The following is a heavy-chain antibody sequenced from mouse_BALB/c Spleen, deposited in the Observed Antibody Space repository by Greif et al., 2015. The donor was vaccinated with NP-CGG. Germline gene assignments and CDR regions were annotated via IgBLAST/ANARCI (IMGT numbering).Heavy chain of an antibody. J-gene: IGHJ2*01. V-gene: IGHV1-69*01. CDR3: ARFYYGSSYFDY. D-gene: IGHD1-1*01. CDR1: GYTFTDYW. CDR2: IDTSDSYT. Sequence: QVHVKQSGAELVMPGASVKMSCKASGYTFTDYWMHWVKQRPGQGLEWIGAIDTSDSYTSYNQKFKGKATLTVDESSSTAYMQLSSLTSGDSAVYYCARFYYGSSYFDYWGQGTTLTVSS.